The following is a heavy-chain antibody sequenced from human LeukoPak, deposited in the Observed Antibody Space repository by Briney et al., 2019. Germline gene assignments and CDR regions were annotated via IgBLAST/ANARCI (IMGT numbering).Heavy chain of an antibody. Sequence: GESLKISCEGSGYSFTSYWISWVRQMPGKGLEWMGRIDPSDSYTNYSPSFQGHVTISADKSISTAYLQWSNLKASDTAMYYCARVYGDYAPEYFQHWGQGTLVTVSS. J-gene: IGHJ1*01. CDR3: ARVYGDYAPEYFQH. V-gene: IGHV5-10-1*01. CDR2: IDPSDSYT. CDR1: GYSFTSYW. D-gene: IGHD4-17*01.